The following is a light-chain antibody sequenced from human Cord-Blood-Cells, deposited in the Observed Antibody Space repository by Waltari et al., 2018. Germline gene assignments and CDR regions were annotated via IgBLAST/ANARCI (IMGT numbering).Light chain of an antibody. CDR3: LQDYNYPLT. CDR2: AAS. CDR1: QGIRND. V-gene: IGKV1-6*01. Sequence: AIQMTQSPVSLSASVVDRVTITCRASQGIRNDLGWYQQKPGKAPKLLIYAASSLQSGVPSRFSGSGSGTDFTLTISSLQPEDFATYYCLQDYNYPLTFGGGTKVEIK. J-gene: IGKJ4*01.